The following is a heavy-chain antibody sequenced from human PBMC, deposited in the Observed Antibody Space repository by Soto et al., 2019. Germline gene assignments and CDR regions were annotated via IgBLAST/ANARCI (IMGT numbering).Heavy chain of an antibody. V-gene: IGHV4-4*07. CDR2: FYTSGNT. Sequence: PXATLSLTCTASGGSFSSYYWSWIRQPAGKGLEWIGRFYTSGNTNYNPSLKSRVTMSLDTSKNQFSLKLSSVTAADTAVYFCASDSTGWFDHWGQGTLVTVSS. J-gene: IGHJ5*02. CDR3: ASDSTGWFDH. CDR1: GGSFSSYY. D-gene: IGHD7-27*01.